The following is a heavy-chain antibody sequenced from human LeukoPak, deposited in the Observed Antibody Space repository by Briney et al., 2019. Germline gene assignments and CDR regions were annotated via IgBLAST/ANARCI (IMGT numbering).Heavy chain of an antibody. Sequence: GGSLRLSCAASGFTFSICWMSWVRQAPGKGRECVANIKQDGSEKYYVDSVKGRFTITRDNVKNSLYLQMNSLRAEDTAVYYCAGGPGWWGQGTLVTVSS. D-gene: IGHD6-19*01. CDR3: AGGPGW. V-gene: IGHV3-7*02. CDR1: GFTFSICW. CDR2: IKQDGSEK. J-gene: IGHJ4*02.